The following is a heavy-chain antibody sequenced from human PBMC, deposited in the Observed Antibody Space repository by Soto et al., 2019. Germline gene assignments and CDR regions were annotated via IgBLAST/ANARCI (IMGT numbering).Heavy chain of an antibody. D-gene: IGHD3-22*01. V-gene: IGHV3-23*01. CDR2: ISGSGGST. CDR3: AKARADYYDSSGYPVDY. CDR1: GFTFSSYA. J-gene: IGHJ4*02. Sequence: EVQLLESGGGLVQPGGSLRLSCAASGFTFSSYAMGWVRQAPGKGLEWVSAISGSGGSTYYADSVKGRFTISRDNSKNTLYLQMNSLRAEDTAVHYCAKARADYYDSSGYPVDYWGQGTLVTVSS.